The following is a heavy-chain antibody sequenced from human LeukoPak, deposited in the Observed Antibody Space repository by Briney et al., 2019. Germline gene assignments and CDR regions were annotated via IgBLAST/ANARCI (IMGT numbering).Heavy chain of an antibody. CDR3: ARAHTTGWY. CDR2: INPNAGGT. Sequence: ASVKVSCKASGYTFIDYYVHWVRQAPGQGLEWMGWINPNAGGTNYAQKFQGRVTMAWDTSITTTYMELSRLTSDDTAVYYCARAHTTGWYRGQGTQVTVSS. V-gene: IGHV1-2*02. D-gene: IGHD6-19*01. CDR1: GYTFIDYY. J-gene: IGHJ4*02.